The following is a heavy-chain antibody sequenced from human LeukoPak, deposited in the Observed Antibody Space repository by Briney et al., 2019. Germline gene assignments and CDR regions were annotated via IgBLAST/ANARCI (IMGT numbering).Heavy chain of an antibody. V-gene: IGHV4-61*02. J-gene: IGHJ6*03. CDR3: ARDPGFMVRGSRRGYDDYYYYMDV. CDR1: GASISSGNDY. D-gene: IGHD3-10*01. Sequence: PSETLSLTCTVSGASISSGNDYWSWIRQPAGKGLEWIGRVYTGGSTNYNPSLKSRVTLSVDTSKNQFSLKLSSVTAADTAVYYCARDPGFMVRGSRRGYDDYYYYMDVWGKGTTVTISS. CDR2: VYTGGST.